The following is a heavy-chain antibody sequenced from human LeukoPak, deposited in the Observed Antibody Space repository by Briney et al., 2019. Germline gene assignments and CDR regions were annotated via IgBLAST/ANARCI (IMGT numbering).Heavy chain of an antibody. CDR1: GFTFSSYW. Sequence: GGSLRLSCAASGFTFSSYWMHWVRQAPGKGLVWVSRINSDGSSTSYADSVKGRFIISRDNAKNTLYLQMNSLRAEDTAVYYCAGLNPRVGLNAFDIWGQGTMVTVSS. CDR2: INSDGSST. J-gene: IGHJ3*02. D-gene: IGHD1-26*01. CDR3: AGLNPRVGLNAFDI. V-gene: IGHV3-74*01.